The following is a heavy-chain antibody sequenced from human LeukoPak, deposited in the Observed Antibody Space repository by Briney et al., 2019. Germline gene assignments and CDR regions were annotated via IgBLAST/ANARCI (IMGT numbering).Heavy chain of an antibody. J-gene: IGHJ4*02. CDR1: GFTFSSYA. CDR3: ATDFREATQLEGPDY. V-gene: IGHV3-30*04. Sequence: GRSLRLSCAASGFTFSSYAMHWVRQAPGKGLEWVAVISYDGSNKYYADPVKGRFTISRDNSKNTLYLQMNSLRAEDTAVYYCATDFREATQLEGPDYWGQGTLVTVSS. D-gene: IGHD5-12*01. CDR2: ISYDGSNK.